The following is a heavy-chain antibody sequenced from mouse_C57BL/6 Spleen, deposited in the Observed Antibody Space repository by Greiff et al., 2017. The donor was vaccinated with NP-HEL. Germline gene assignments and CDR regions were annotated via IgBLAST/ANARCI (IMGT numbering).Heavy chain of an antibody. CDR1: EYEFPSHD. CDR2: INSDGGST. D-gene: IGHD2-4*01. CDR3: ARQGLRRGGWYFDV. Sequence: EVQVVESGGGLVQPGESLKLSCESNEYEFPSHDMSWVRQTPEKRLELVAAINSDGGSTYYPDTMERRFIISRDNTKKTLYLQMSILRSEETALYYCARQGLRRGGWYFDVWGTGTTVTVSS. V-gene: IGHV5-2*01. J-gene: IGHJ1*03.